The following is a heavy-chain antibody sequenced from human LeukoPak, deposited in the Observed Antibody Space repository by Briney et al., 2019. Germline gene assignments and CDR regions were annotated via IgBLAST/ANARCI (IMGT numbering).Heavy chain of an antibody. CDR1: GFTFSSYW. CDR2: INEDGSEK. CDR3: AKVVVAGIYDPWLIDY. D-gene: IGHD6-19*01. J-gene: IGHJ4*02. V-gene: IGHV3-7*03. Sequence: GGSLRLSCAASGFTFSSYWMTWVRQAPGKGLEWVASINEDGSEKFYVDSLKGRFTISRDNAKNSLYLQMNSLRAEDTAVYYCAKVVVAGIYDPWLIDYWGQGTLVTVSS.